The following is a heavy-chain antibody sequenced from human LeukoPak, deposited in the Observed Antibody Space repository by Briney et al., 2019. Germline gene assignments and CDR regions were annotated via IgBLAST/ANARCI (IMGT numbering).Heavy chain of an antibody. Sequence: ASVKVSCKASGYTLSSYGISWVRQAPGQGLEWMGWISGYNGKRNYAQKLQGRVTMTTDTSTSTAYMELRSLRSDDTAVYYCARDFYEDCTSHCYTTSDYWGQGTLVTVSS. J-gene: IGHJ4*02. CDR2: ISGYNGKR. V-gene: IGHV1-18*01. CDR1: GYTLSSYG. CDR3: ARDFYEDCTSHCYTTSDY. D-gene: IGHD2-2*02.